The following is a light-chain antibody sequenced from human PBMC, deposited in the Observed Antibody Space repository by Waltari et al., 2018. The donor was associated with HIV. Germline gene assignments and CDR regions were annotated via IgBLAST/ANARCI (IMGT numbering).Light chain of an antibody. J-gene: IGLJ3*02. V-gene: IGLV1-47*01. Sequence: QSVLTQPPSASGTPGQRVTIYCSGSNSNIGINYVYWYQQLPGTAPKLLIYWDNQRPSGVPGRFSGSKSGTSASLAISGLRSEDDADYYCAAWDDSLSGRVFGGGTNLTVL. CDR3: AAWDDSLSGRV. CDR1: NSNIGINY. CDR2: WDN.